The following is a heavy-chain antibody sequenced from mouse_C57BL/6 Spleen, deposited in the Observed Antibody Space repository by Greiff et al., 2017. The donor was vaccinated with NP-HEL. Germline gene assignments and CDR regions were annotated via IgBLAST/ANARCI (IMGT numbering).Heavy chain of an antibody. Sequence: VQLVESGPGLVQPSQSLSITCTVSGFSLTSYGVHWVRQSPGKGLEWLGVIWSGGSTDYNAAFISRLSISKDNSKSQVFFKMNSLQADDTAIYYCARAYYSNYEEYAMDYWGQGTSVTVSS. V-gene: IGHV2-2*01. CDR3: ARAYYSNYEEYAMDY. CDR1: GFSLTSYG. D-gene: IGHD2-5*01. CDR2: IWSGGST. J-gene: IGHJ4*01.